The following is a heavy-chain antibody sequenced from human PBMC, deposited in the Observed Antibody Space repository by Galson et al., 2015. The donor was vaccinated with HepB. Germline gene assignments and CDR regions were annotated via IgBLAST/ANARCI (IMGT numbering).Heavy chain of an antibody. D-gene: IGHD3-22*01. CDR3: ASFGAYYDSPGSLAY. V-gene: IGHV3-30-3*01. Sequence: SLRLSCAASGFTFSDYCMHWVRQAPGKGLEWVAFISYDGSDKYYADSVKGRFTISRDNSKNTLYVQMNSLRVEDTAVYYCASFGAYYDSPGSLAYWGQGTLVAVSS. CDR2: ISYDGSDK. CDR1: GFTFSDYC. J-gene: IGHJ4*02.